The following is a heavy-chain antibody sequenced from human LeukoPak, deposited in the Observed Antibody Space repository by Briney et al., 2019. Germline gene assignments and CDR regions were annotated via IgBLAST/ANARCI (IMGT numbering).Heavy chain of an antibody. V-gene: IGHV4-59*01. Sequence: SETLSLTCTVSGGSISSYCWSWIRQPPGKGLEWIGYLYYSGSTNYNPSLKSRVTISVDTSTNQVSLKLSSVTAADTAVYHCARGVGVRIAAAGFDYWGQGTLVTVSS. CDR1: GGSISSYC. J-gene: IGHJ4*02. CDR3: ARGVGVRIAAAGFDY. CDR2: LYYSGST. D-gene: IGHD6-13*01.